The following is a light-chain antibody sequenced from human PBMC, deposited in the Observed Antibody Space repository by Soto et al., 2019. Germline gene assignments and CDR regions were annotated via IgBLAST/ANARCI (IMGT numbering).Light chain of an antibody. CDR2: AAS. CDR3: KQYDNRPPKVT. CDR1: QDIKKY. Sequence: DIQMTQSPSSLSASVGDRVTISCQASQDIKKYLNWYQQKPGKAPKLLIYAASNLETGVPSRFSESGSGTYFTFTVSSLQPEDFATYYCKQYDNRPPKVTFGGGTKVDIK. V-gene: IGKV1-33*01. J-gene: IGKJ4*01.